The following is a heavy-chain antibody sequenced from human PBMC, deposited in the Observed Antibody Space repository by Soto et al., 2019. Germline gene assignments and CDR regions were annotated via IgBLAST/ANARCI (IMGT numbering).Heavy chain of an antibody. Sequence: GASVKVSCKASGYTFTDYAMHWVRQAPGQRLEWMGWISTGNGNTKYSQKFQGRVTITRDTSATTAYMELSSLRSEDTAVYYCAKGSKMWTPDYWGQGTLVTVSS. CDR3: AKGSKMWTPDY. D-gene: IGHD2-21*01. CDR2: ISTGNGNT. J-gene: IGHJ4*02. CDR1: GYTFTDYA. V-gene: IGHV1-3*04.